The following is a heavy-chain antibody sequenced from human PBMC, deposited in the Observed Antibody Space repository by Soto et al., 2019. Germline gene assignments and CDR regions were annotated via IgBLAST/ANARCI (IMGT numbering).Heavy chain of an antibody. CDR2: IYYSGST. CDR3: ARERYSSGY. V-gene: IGHV4-59*01. J-gene: IGHJ4*02. D-gene: IGHD6-19*01. CDR1: GCSISSYY. Sequence: SETLSLTFTVSGCSISSYYWSWIRQPPGKGLEWIGYIYYSGSTNYNPSLKSRVTISVDTSKNQFSLKLNSVTAADTPVYYCARERYSSGYWGQGTLVTVSS.